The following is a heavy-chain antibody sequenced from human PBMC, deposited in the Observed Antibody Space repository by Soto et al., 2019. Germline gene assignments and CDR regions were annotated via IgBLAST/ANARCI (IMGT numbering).Heavy chain of an antibody. D-gene: IGHD4-17*01. CDR3: ARAATDHGDYPPQDY. J-gene: IGHJ4*02. CDR1: GFTFSSYG. CDR2: IWYDGSNK. Sequence: PGGSLRLSCAASGFTFSSYGMHWVRQAPGKGLEWVAVIWYDGSNKYYADSVKGRFTISRDNSKNTLYLQMNSLRAEDTAVYYCARAATDHGDYPPQDYWGQGTLVTVSS. V-gene: IGHV3-33*01.